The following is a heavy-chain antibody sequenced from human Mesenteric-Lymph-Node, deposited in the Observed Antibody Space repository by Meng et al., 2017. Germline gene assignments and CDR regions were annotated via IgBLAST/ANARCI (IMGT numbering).Heavy chain of an antibody. CDR1: GYTFTSYA. CDR3: ARREAGLGELLKY. V-gene: IGHV7-4-1*02. J-gene: IGHJ4*02. CDR2: INTNTGNP. Sequence: QVQRVQAGAELKKPGAAVKGSCKAAGYTFTSYAMNWVRQAPGQGLEWMGWINTNTGNPTYAQGFTGRFVFSLDTSVSTAYLQISSLKTEDTAVYYCARREAGLGELLKYWGQGTLVTVSS. D-gene: IGHD3-10*01.